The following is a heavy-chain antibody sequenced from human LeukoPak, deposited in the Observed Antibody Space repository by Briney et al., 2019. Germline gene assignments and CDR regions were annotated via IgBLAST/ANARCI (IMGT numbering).Heavy chain of an antibody. Sequence: GGSLRLSCAASGFTFSSYAMSWVRQAPGKGLEWVSAISGSGGSTYYADSVKGRFTISRDNSKNTLYLRMNSLRAEDTAVYYCAKDPPVGATNPDDAFDIWGQGTMVTVSS. CDR3: AKDPPVGATNPDDAFDI. D-gene: IGHD1-26*01. CDR2: ISGSGGST. CDR1: GFTFSSYA. V-gene: IGHV3-23*01. J-gene: IGHJ3*02.